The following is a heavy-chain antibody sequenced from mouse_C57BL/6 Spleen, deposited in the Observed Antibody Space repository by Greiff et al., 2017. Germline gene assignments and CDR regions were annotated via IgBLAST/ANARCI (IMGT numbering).Heavy chain of an antibody. Sequence: EVKLMESGGGLVKPGGSLKLSCAASGFTFSSYAMSWVRQTPEKRLEWVATISDGGSYTYYPDNVQGRFTISRDNAKDNLYLQMSHLKSEDTAMYYCARDYYGSSPWFAYWGQGTLVTVSA. J-gene: IGHJ3*01. CDR2: ISDGGSYT. CDR1: GFTFSSYA. V-gene: IGHV5-4*01. D-gene: IGHD1-1*01. CDR3: ARDYYGSSPWFAY.